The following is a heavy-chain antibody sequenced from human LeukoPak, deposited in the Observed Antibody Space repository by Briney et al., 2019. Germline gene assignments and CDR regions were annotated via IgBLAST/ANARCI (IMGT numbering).Heavy chain of an antibody. CDR2: IYYMGST. V-gene: IGHV4-61*01. CDR1: GGSVNSCTYY. J-gene: IGHJ4*02. CDR3: ARDRVRGNSNPYFDY. Sequence: SDTLSLPCTVSGGSVNSCTYYGNSIRQPPGKGLEWFGYIYYMGSTNSNPSLKSRVTISVDTSKNQFSLRLSAGTAADTAVYYCARDRVRGNSNPYFDYWGQGTLVTVSS. D-gene: IGHD4-11*01.